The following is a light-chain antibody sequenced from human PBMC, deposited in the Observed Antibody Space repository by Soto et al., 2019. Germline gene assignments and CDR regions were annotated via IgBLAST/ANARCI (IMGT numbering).Light chain of an antibody. CDR1: SSDVGGYNY. J-gene: IGLJ1*01. CDR2: DVS. Sequence: QSALTQPRSVSGSPGQSVTISCTGTSSDVGGYNYVSWYQQHPGKAPKLMIYDVSKRPAGVPDRCSGSKSGNTASLTISGLQAEDEAAYYCCSSAGRYTYVFGTGTKLTVL. CDR3: CSSAGRYTYV. V-gene: IGLV2-11*01.